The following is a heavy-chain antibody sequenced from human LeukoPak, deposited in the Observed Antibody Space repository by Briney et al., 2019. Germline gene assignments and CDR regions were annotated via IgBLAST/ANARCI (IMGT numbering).Heavy chain of an antibody. J-gene: IGHJ2*01. CDR2: IKSHTDGGTI. Sequence: PGGSLRLSCVASGFSFSKDWMSWVRQAPGKGLECVGRIKSHTDGGTIDYAAPVKGRFTNSRDDSKDTLYLQMNSLKTEDTAVYYCTTDKRLDLWGRGTQVTVSS. V-gene: IGHV3-15*01. CDR1: GFSFSKDW. CDR3: TTDKRLDL. D-gene: IGHD6-25*01.